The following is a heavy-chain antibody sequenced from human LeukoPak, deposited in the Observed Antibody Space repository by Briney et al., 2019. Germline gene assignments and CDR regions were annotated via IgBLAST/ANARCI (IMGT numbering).Heavy chain of an antibody. CDR2: IWYGGSNK. V-gene: IGHV3-33*01. J-gene: IGHJ4*02. CDR1: GFTFSSYG. CDR3: ARDAGYSYGYGTHFDY. D-gene: IGHD5-18*01. Sequence: GRSLRLSCAASGFTFSSYGMHWVRQAPGKGLEWVAVIWYGGSNKYYADSVKGRFTISRDNSKNTLYLQMNSLRAEDTAVYYCARDAGYSYGYGTHFDYWGQGTLVTVSS.